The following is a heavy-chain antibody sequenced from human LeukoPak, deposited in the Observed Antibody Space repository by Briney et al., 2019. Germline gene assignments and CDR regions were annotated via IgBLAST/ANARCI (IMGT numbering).Heavy chain of an antibody. J-gene: IGHJ4*02. Sequence: GGSLRLSCAASGFTFSSYGMSWVRQAPGKGLEWVSGISGSGVSTYYADSVKGRFTISRDNAKNSLYLQMNSLRAEDTALYYCARVSDISVAAYFDYWGQGTLVTVSS. CDR3: ARVSDISVAAYFDY. V-gene: IGHV3-23*01. CDR1: GFTFSSYG. D-gene: IGHD6-19*01. CDR2: ISGSGVST.